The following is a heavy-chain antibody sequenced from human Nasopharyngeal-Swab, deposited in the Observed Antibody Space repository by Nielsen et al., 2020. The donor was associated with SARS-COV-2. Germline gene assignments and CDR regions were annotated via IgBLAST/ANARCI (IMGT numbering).Heavy chain of an antibody. V-gene: IGHV3-7*01. CDR2: IKQDGSEK. Sequence: GESLKISCAASGFTFSTYSMNWVRQAPGKGLEWVANIKQDGSEKYYVDSVKGRFTISRDNAKNSLYLQMNSLRAEDTAVYYCARDLYSSGSIPIYYYYYGMDVWGQGTTVTVSS. D-gene: IGHD6-19*01. J-gene: IGHJ6*02. CDR1: GFTFSTYS. CDR3: ARDLYSSGSIPIYYYYYGMDV.